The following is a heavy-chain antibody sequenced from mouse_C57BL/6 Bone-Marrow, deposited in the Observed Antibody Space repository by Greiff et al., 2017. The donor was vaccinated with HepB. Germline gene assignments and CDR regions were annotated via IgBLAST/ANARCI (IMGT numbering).Heavy chain of an antibody. Sequence: QVQLQQPGAELVMPGASVKLSCKASGYTFTSYWMHWVKPRPGQGLEWIGEIDPSDSYTNSNQKFKGKSTLTVDKSSSAAYMQLSSLTSEDSAVYDCARGSYGYYWYFDVWGTGTTVTVSS. V-gene: IGHV1-69*01. D-gene: IGHD2-2*01. J-gene: IGHJ1*03. CDR2: IDPSDSYT. CDR3: ARGSYGYYWYFDV. CDR1: GYTFTSYW.